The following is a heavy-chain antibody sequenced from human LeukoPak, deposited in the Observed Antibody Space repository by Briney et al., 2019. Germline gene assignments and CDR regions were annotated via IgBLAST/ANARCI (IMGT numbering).Heavy chain of an antibody. D-gene: IGHD2-2*01. V-gene: IGHV6-1*01. CDR1: GDSVSSNSAA. Sequence: SQTLSLTCAISGDSVSSNSAAWNWIRQSPSRGLDYAVSVKSRITINPDISKNQFSMQLNSVTPEDTAVYYCARKFTGYCSSTSCLDSKYNWFDPWGQGTLVTVSS. CDR3: ARKFTGYCSSTSCLDSKYNWFDP. J-gene: IGHJ5*02.